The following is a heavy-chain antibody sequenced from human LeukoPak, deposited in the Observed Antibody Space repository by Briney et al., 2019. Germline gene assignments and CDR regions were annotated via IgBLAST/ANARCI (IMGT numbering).Heavy chain of an antibody. Sequence: SETLSLTCTASGGSISSGSYYWSWIRQPAGKGLEGIGRIYTSGSTNYNPSLKSRVTISVDTSKNQFSLKLSSVTAADTAVYYCAGTSLVPAAPNWFDPWGQGTLVTVSS. CDR1: GGSISSGSYY. V-gene: IGHV4-61*02. CDR2: IYTSGST. D-gene: IGHD2-2*01. J-gene: IGHJ5*02. CDR3: AGTSLVPAAPNWFDP.